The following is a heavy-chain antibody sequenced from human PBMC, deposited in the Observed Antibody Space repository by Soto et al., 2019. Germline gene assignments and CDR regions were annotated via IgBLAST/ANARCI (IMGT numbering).Heavy chain of an antibody. Sequence: SGESLKISCNGSGYSFTSYWIGWVRQMPWKGLEWMGIIYPGDSDTRYSPSFQGQVTISADKSISTAYLQWSSLKASDTAMYYCARSGSSWSRYYYGMDVWGQGTTVTVSS. V-gene: IGHV5-51*01. D-gene: IGHD6-13*01. CDR2: IYPGDSDT. J-gene: IGHJ6*02. CDR1: GYSFTSYW. CDR3: ARSGSSWSRYYYGMDV.